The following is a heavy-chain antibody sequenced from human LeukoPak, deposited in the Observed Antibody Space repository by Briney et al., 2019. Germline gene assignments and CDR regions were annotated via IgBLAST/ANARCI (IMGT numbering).Heavy chain of an antibody. Sequence: SETLSLTCTVSGGSISSYYWSWIRQPAGKGLEWIGRIYTSGSTNYNPSLKSRVTMSVDTSKNQFSLKLSSMTAADTAVYYCARDFDSSGWYDNWFDPWGQGTLVTVSS. D-gene: IGHD6-19*01. V-gene: IGHV4-4*07. CDR2: IYTSGST. CDR1: GGSISSYY. J-gene: IGHJ5*02. CDR3: ARDFDSSGWYDNWFDP.